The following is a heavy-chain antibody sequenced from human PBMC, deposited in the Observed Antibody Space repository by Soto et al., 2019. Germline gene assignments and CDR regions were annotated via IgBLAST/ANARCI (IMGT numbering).Heavy chain of an antibody. V-gene: IGHV4-59*08. J-gene: IGHJ4*02. CDR2: IYYSGST. CDR1: GRSISSYY. CDR3: ARRSGNYFSTIFDY. D-gene: IGHD1-26*01. Sequence: QVQLQESGPGLVKPSETLSLTCTVSGRSISSYYWSWIRQPPGKGLEWIGYIYYSGSTNYNPSLKSRVTISVDTSKNQFSLKLSSVTAADTAVYYCARRSGNYFSTIFDYWGQGTLVTVSS.